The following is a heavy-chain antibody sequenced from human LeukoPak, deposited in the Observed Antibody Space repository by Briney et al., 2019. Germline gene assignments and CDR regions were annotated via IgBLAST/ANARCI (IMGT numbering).Heavy chain of an antibody. CDR1: GGTFSSYA. D-gene: IGHD3-3*01. CDR2: IIPILGIA. J-gene: IGHJ6*04. V-gene: IGHV1-69*04. CDR3: ARVAYDFWSGYSDV. Sequence: ASVKVSCKASGGTFSSYAISWVRQAPGQGLEWMGRIIPILGIANYARKFQGRVTITADKSTSTAYMELSSLRSDDTAVYYCARVAYDFWSGYSDVWGKGTTVTVSS.